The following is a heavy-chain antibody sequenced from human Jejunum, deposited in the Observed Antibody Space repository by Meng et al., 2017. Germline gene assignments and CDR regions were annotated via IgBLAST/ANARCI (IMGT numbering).Heavy chain of an antibody. CDR2: IYYDGST. D-gene: IGHD5-18*01. J-gene: IGHJ4*02. V-gene: IGHV4-30-4*01. CDR1: GGSLRSVNNQ. Sequence: QVQLQESGPGLVKPSQTLSHTCTVSGGSLRSVNNQWSWIRQPPGKGLEYIGYIYYDGSTYYSPSLKSRVTISIDTSKNQFSLRLNSVTAADTAVYYCAREFYVDTAMVIDSWGQGALVTVSS. CDR3: AREFYVDTAMVIDS.